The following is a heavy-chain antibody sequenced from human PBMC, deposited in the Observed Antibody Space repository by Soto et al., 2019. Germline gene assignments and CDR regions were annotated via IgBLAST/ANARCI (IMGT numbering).Heavy chain of an antibody. D-gene: IGHD2-2*01. CDR3: ARDLGYCSSTTCSGGTWFDP. CDR2: INAGKGNT. CDR1: GYTFTKYI. Sequence: ASVKVSCKASGYTFTKYIIHWVRQAPGQRLEWMGWINAGKGNTKYSQKFQGRVTITRDTSASKAYMELRSLRSDDTAVYYCARDLGYCSSTTCSGGTWFDPWGQGTLVTVSS. V-gene: IGHV1-3*01. J-gene: IGHJ5*02.